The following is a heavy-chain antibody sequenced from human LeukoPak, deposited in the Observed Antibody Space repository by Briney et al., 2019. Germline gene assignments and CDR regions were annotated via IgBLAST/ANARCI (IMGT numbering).Heavy chain of an antibody. CDR2: IYYSGST. D-gene: IGHD3-10*01. Sequence: SETLSLTCAVYGGSFSGYYWGWIRQPPGKGLEWIGSIYYSGSTYYNPSLKSRVTISVDTSKNQFSLKLNSVTATDTAVYYCARRGTSWYYFDYWGLGTLVTVSS. V-gene: IGHV4-34*01. J-gene: IGHJ4*02. CDR1: GGSFSGYY. CDR3: ARRGTSWYYFDY.